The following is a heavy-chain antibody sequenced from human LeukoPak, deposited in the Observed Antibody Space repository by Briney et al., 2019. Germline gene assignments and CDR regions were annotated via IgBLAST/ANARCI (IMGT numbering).Heavy chain of an antibody. D-gene: IGHD3-22*01. CDR1: GFTFSSYE. CDR3: ARGPFYDSSGYPYYYYGMDV. V-gene: IGHV3-48*03. J-gene: IGHJ6*02. Sequence: GGSPRLSCAASGFTFSSYEMSWVRQAPGKGLEWVSYISSSGSTIYYADSVKGRFTISRDNAKNSLYLQMNSLRAEDTAVYYCARGPFYDSSGYPYYYYGMDVWGQGTTVTVSS. CDR2: ISSSGSTI.